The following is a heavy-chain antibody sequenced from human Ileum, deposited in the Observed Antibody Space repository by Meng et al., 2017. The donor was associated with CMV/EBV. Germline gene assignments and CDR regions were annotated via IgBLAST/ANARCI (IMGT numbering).Heavy chain of an antibody. CDR1: GFTFSTYD. J-gene: IGHJ4*02. CDR3: ARARSPTHFDY. V-gene: IGHV3-13*01. Sequence: GGSLRLSCTASGFTFSTYDFHWVRQPTGKGLEWVSSIGTVDDTYSIDSVKGRFIISREDAKNSVYLQMNDLRDGDTGLYYCARARSPTHFDYWGQG. CDR2: IGTVDDT.